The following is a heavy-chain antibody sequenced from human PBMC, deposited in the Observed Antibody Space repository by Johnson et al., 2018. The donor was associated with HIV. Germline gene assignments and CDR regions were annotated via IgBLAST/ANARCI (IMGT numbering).Heavy chain of an antibody. CDR2: IGYDGSNK. CDR3: ARGVTGYSYGT. V-gene: IGHV3-30*04. Sequence: QEQLVESGGDVVQPGRSLRLSCAASGFTFRSYAMHWVRQAPGKGLEWVAAIGYDGSNKYYADSVKGRFTISRDNSKNTLYLQMNSLRAEDTAVYYCARGVTGYSYGTWCQGTMVTVSS. CDR1: GFTFRSYA. D-gene: IGHD5-18*01. J-gene: IGHJ3*01.